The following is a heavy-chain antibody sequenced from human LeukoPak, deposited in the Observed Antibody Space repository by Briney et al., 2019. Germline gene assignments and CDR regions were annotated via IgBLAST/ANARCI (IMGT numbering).Heavy chain of an antibody. CDR1: GFTFSSYG. Sequence: GGSLRLSCAASGFTFSSYGMHWVRQAPGKGLEWVAVISYDGSNKYYADSVKGRFTISRDNSKNTLYLQMNSLRAEDTAVYYCASGPAAILGFDYWGQGTLVTVSS. D-gene: IGHD2-2*02. J-gene: IGHJ4*02. CDR3: ASGPAAILGFDY. CDR2: ISYDGSNK. V-gene: IGHV3-30*03.